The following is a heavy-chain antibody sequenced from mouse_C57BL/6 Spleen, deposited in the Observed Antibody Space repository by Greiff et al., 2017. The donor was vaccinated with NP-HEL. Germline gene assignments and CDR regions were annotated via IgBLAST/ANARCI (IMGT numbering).Heavy chain of an antibody. V-gene: IGHV3-6*01. D-gene: IGHD2-3*01. Sequence: DVKLQESGPGLVKPSQSLSLTCSVTGYSITSGYSWTWIRQFPGNTLEWMGYISYDGSNNYNPSLKNRISITRDTSKNQFFLKLNSVTTEDTATYYCARYDGLYYFDCWGQGTTLTVSS. CDR1: GYSITSGYS. CDR3: ARYDGLYYFDC. CDR2: ISYDGSN. J-gene: IGHJ2*01.